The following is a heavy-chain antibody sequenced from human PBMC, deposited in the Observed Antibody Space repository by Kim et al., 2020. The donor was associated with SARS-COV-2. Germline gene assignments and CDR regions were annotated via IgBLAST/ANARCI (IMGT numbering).Heavy chain of an antibody. J-gene: IGHJ4*02. CDR2: IIPFFGTA. Sequence: SVKVSCKASGGTFSSYAISWVRQAPGQGLEWMGGIIPFFGTANYAQKFQGRVTITADKSTSTAYMELSSLRSEDTAVYYCASWRDKSQAAIFAYWGRGTLVTVSS. CDR3: ASWRDKSQAAIFAY. V-gene: IGHV1-69*06. D-gene: IGHD6-13*01. CDR1: GGTFSSYA.